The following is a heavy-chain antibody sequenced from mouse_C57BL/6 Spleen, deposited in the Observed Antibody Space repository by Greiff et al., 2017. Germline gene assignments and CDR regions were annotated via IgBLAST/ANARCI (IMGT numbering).Heavy chain of an antibody. CDR1: GFNIKDDY. Sequence: VQLKESGAELVRPGASVKLSCTASGFNIKDDYMHWVKQRPEQGLEWIGLIDPENGDTEYASNFQGKATITADTSSNTAYLQLSSLTSEDTAVYYCTTVKDCYFCVWGTGTTVTVSS. J-gene: IGHJ1*03. CDR2: IDPENGDT. CDR3: TTVKDCYFCV. V-gene: IGHV14-4*01. D-gene: IGHD2-13*01.